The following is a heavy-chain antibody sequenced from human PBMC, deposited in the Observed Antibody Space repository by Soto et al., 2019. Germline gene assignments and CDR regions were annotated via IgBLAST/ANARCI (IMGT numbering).Heavy chain of an antibody. D-gene: IGHD4-17*01. CDR2: ISSSSSYI. V-gene: IGHV3-21*01. CDR1: GFTFSSYS. CDR3: ARVGPHGVLSYYYYYYMDV. J-gene: IGHJ6*03. Sequence: EVQLVESGGGLVKPGGSLRLSCAASGFTFSSYSMNWVRQAPGKGLEWVSSISSSSSYIYYADSVKGRFTISRDNAKNSLYLQMNSLRAEDTAVYYCARVGPHGVLSYYYYYYMDVWGKGTTVTVSS.